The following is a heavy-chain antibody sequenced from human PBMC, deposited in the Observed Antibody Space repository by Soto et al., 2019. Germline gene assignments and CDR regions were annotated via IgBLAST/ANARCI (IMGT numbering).Heavy chain of an antibody. CDR2: IWSDGNKE. CDR3: ARARNSGWFHMDV. J-gene: IGHJ6*01. V-gene: IGHV3-33*01. CDR1: GFPFWHYG. Sequence: QVQLVESGGGVVQPGRSLRLSCVGSGFPFWHYGMHWVRQVPGKGLEWVAVIWSDGNKESYADSVKGRFAISRDNSKDTLYFEMSSLRVEDTAVYFCARARNSGWFHMDVWGQGNRVSVSS. D-gene: IGHD6-19*01.